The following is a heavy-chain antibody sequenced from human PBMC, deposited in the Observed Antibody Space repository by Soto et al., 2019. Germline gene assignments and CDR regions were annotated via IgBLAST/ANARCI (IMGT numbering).Heavy chain of an antibody. CDR1: GFTFSNAW. D-gene: IGHD3-22*01. CDR3: TAADYYDSSGVGY. Sequence: EVQLVESGGGLVKPGGSLRLSCVASGFTFSNAWMNWVRQAPGKGLEWVGRIKRKTDGGTKDYGAPVKGRFTISRDDSKNTLYLQMNSLKTEDTGVYYCTAADYYDSSGVGYWGQGTLVTVSS. J-gene: IGHJ4*02. V-gene: IGHV3-15*07. CDR2: IKRKTDGGTK.